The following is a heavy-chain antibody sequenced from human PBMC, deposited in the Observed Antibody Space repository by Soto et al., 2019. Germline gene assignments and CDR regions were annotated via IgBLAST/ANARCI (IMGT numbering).Heavy chain of an antibody. D-gene: IGHD2-21*02. J-gene: IGHJ6*02. Sequence: GGSLRLSCAASGFTFSSYAVSWVRQAPGKGLEWVSAISGSGGSTYYADSVKGRFTISRDNSKNTLYLQMNSLRAEDTAVYYCTKDNGVVVTAMYYYYYYGMDVWGQGTTVTVSS. CDR3: TKDNGVVVTAMYYYYYYGMDV. CDR1: GFTFSSYA. V-gene: IGHV3-23*01. CDR2: ISGSGGST.